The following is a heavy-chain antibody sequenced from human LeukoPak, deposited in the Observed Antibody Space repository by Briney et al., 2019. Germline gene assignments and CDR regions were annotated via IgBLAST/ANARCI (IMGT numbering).Heavy chain of an antibody. Sequence: GASVKVSCKASGYTFTGYYMHWVRQAPGQGLEWMGWINPNSGGTNYAQKFQGRVTMTRDTSISTAYMELSRLRSDDTAVYYCARPPSASTWGRWLAEYFQHWGQGTLVTVSS. V-gene: IGHV1-2*02. J-gene: IGHJ1*01. CDR1: GYTFTGYY. CDR2: INPNSGGT. CDR3: ARPPSASTWGRWLAEYFQH. D-gene: IGHD5-12*01.